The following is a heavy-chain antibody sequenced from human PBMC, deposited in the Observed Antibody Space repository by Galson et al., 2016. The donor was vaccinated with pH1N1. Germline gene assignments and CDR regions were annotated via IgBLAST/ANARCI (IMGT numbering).Heavy chain of an antibody. CDR3: ARGGYCSGGSCYDVFDY. CDR1: GYTFTDYD. CDR2: MNPNNDNT. V-gene: IGHV1-8*01. D-gene: IGHD2-15*01. J-gene: IGHJ4*02. Sequence: SVKVSCKASGYTFTDYDINWVRQGTGQELEWMGWMNPNNDNTGYAQKFQGRVTMTRNTSISTAYMELSSLRSEDTAVYYCARGGYCSGGSCYDVFDYWGQGTLVTV.